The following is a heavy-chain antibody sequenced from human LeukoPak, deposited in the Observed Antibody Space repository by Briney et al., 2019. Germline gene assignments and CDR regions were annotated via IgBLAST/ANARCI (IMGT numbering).Heavy chain of an antibody. CDR3: TTEGYPNWFDP. CDR2: IKRKTDGGAT. J-gene: IGHJ5*02. CDR1: GFTFSNAW. V-gene: IGHV3-15*01. Sequence: PGGSLRLSCAASGFTFSNAWMSWVRLAPGKGLEWVGRIKRKTDGGATDYAAPVKGRFTISRDDSKNTLYLQMNNLKTDDTAVYYFTTEGYPNWFDPWGQGTLVTVSS. D-gene: IGHD2-15*01.